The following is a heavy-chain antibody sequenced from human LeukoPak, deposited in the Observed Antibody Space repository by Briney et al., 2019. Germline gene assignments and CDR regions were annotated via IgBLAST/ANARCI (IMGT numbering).Heavy chain of an antibody. Sequence: SETLSLTCAVSGDSISNSRYHWGGIRQPPGKGLEWMASIYYTGSTYYNSSLKSRVTISVDTSKNQFSLKLTSVTAADTAVYYCARHLMAVIDPWGQGTLVTVSS. J-gene: IGHJ5*02. CDR2: IYYTGST. CDR1: GDSISNSRYH. V-gene: IGHV4-39*01. CDR3: ARHLMAVIDP. D-gene: IGHD2-8*01.